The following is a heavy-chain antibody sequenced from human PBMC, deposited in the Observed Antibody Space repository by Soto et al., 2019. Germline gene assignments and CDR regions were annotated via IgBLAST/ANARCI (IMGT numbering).Heavy chain of an antibody. CDR1: GFTFSSYD. D-gene: IGHD5-18*01. CDR3: AKGVTHFAN. Sequence: GGSLRLSCAASGFTFSSYDMSWVRQAPGKGLEWVSGIVGSGGTTYYGDSVKGRFTISRDNSKNTLFLQMNSLRAEDAAVYYCAKGVTHFANWGQGTLVTVSS. CDR2: IVGSGGTT. V-gene: IGHV3-23*01. J-gene: IGHJ4*02.